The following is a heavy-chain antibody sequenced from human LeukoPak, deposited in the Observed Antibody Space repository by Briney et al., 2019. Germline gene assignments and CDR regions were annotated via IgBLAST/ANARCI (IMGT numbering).Heavy chain of an antibody. Sequence: SETLSLTCTVSGGSISSYYWSWIRQPPGKGLEWIGYIYYSGSTNYNPSLKSRVTISVDTSKNQFSLKLSSVTAADTAVYYCARVRPRDGSGVGFDYWGQGTLVTVSS. D-gene: IGHD5-24*01. V-gene: IGHV4-59*01. CDR2: IYYSGST. CDR1: GGSISSYY. J-gene: IGHJ4*02. CDR3: ARVRPRDGSGVGFDY.